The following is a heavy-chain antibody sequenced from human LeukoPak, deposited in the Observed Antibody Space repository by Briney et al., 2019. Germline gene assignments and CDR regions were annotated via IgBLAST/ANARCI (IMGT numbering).Heavy chain of an antibody. CDR1: GFTFNDAW. D-gene: IGHD7-27*01. CDR2: IKRKTDGGTT. V-gene: IGHV3-15*07. Sequence: PGGSLRLSCAASGFTFNDAWMNWVRQAPGKGREWVGRIKRKTDGGTTDYAAPVKGRFTISRDDSKNTLYLQMNSLKTEDTAVYYCTTGNWGPHWGQGTLVTVSS. CDR3: TTGNWGPH. J-gene: IGHJ4*02.